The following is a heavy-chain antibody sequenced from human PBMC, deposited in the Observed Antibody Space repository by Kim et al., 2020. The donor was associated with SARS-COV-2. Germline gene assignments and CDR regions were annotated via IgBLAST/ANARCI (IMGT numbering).Heavy chain of an antibody. V-gene: IGHV4-59*01. CDR2: VYYTGST. J-gene: IGHJ4*02. CDR1: GGSISSYY. Sequence: SETLSLTCFVSGGSISSYYLSWIRQPPGKGLEWIAYVYYTGSTNYNPSLKSRVTISIDTSKNQFSLRLNSVTPADTAVYYCARDYPPDYWGQGTLVTVSS. CDR3: ARDYPPDY.